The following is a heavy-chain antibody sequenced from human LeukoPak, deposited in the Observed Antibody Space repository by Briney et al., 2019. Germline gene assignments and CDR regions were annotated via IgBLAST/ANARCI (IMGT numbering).Heavy chain of an antibody. CDR3: AMDRIRGDSFVVFDY. Sequence: QSGGSLRLSCTVSEFTFSYFAMSWVRQAPGKGLEWVATIYAGGSTTYYADSVKGRFAISRDNSKDTLFLHMSSLGVEDTAIYFCAMDRIRGDSFVVFDYWGQGTLVTVSS. CDR2: IYAGGSTT. CDR1: EFTFSYFA. D-gene: IGHD2-21*01. V-gene: IGHV3-23*01. J-gene: IGHJ4*01.